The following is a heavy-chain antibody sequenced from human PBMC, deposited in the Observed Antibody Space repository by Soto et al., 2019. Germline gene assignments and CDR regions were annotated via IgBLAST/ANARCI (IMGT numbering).Heavy chain of an antibody. Sequence: QVQLQESGPGLVKPSQTLSLTCTVSGGSISSGDYYWRWIRLPPGKGLEWIGYIYYSGSTYYNPSLKSRVTISVDTSKIQFSLKLSSVTAADTAVYYCDRGRVTPQQDYFHYWGQGTLVTVSS. V-gene: IGHV4-30-4*01. D-gene: IGHD2-21*02. CDR1: GGSISSGDYY. J-gene: IGHJ4*02. CDR3: DRGRVTPQQDYFHY. CDR2: IYYSGST.